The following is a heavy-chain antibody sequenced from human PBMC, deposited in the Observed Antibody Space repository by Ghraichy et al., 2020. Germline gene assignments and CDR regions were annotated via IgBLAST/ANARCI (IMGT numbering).Heavy chain of an antibody. Sequence: GGSLRLSCAASGFTFSTYDMNWVRQAPGKGLEWVSSISTSSSHIYYADSVKGRFTISRDNAKNSVYLQMNSLRAEDTAVYYCASSSGATYSPGLLDYWGQGTLVTVSS. J-gene: IGHJ4*02. D-gene: IGHD4/OR15-4a*01. V-gene: IGHV3-21*01. CDR3: ASSSGATYSPGLLDY. CDR2: ISTSSSHI. CDR1: GFTFSTYD.